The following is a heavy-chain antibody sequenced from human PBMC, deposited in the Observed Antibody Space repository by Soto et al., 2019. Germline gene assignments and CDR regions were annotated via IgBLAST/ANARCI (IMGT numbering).Heavy chain of an antibody. D-gene: IGHD1-26*01. CDR3: ARRGSGSYYVGLESAFDI. CDR2: IYYSGTS. V-gene: IGHV4-39*01. J-gene: IGHJ3*02. Sequence: QLQLQESGPGLVKPSETLSLTCTVSGGSISSSSYYWAWIRQPPGKGLEWIGNIYYSGTSYYNPSLKSRVTISVDTSQNQFSLRLSSVTATDTAVYSCARRGSGSYYVGLESAFDIWGQGTMVTVAS. CDR1: GGSISSSSYY.